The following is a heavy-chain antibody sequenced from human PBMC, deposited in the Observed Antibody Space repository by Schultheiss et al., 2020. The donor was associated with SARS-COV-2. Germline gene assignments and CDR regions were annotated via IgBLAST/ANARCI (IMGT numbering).Heavy chain of an antibody. D-gene: IGHD2-21*02. V-gene: IGHV4-61*05. J-gene: IGHJ4*02. CDR2: IYYSGST. CDR1: GGSIRSSSYY. CDR3: ARAPRLYYFDY. Sequence: SETLSLTCTVSGGSIRSSSYYWSWIRQPPGKGLEWIGYIYYSGSTNYNPSLKSRVTISVDTSKNQFSLKLSSVTAADTAVYYCARAPRLYYFDYWGQGTLVTVSS.